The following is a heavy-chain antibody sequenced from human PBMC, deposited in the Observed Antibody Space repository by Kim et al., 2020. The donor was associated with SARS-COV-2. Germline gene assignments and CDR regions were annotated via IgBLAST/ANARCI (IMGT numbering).Heavy chain of an antibody. CDR3: AKDGGYYGSGGFSRPWDV. D-gene: IGHD3-22*01. CDR2: IYSGGSTT. V-gene: IGHV3-23*03. CDR1: GFRFSSYA. Sequence: GGSLRLSCAASGFRFSSYAMSWVRQAPGKGLEWVSVIYSGGSTTYYADSVKGRFTISRDDSKSMPYLQMNSLRADDTAVYFCAKDGGYYGSGGFSRPWDVWGEGTTVTVSS. J-gene: IGHJ6*01.